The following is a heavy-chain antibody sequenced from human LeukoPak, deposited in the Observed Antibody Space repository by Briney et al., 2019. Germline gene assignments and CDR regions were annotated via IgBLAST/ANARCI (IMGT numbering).Heavy chain of an antibody. CDR1: GGSISSSNW. J-gene: IGHJ4*02. V-gene: IGHV4-4*02. D-gene: IGHD3-22*01. CDR3: ARRGGYYDSSGKFDY. Sequence: PSEILSLTCAVSGGSISSSNWWSWVRQPPGKGLEWIGEIYHSGSTNYNPSLKSRVTISVDKSKNQFSLKLSSVTAADTAVYYCARRGGYYDSSGKFDYWGQGTLVTVSS. CDR2: IYHSGST.